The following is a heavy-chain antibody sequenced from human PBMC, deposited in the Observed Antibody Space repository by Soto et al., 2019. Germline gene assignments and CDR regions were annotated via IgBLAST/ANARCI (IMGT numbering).Heavy chain of an antibody. CDR1: GYTFTSYG. CDR2: ISAYNGNT. Sequence: GASVKVSCKASGYTFTSYGISWVRQAPGQGLEWMGWISAYNGNTSYAQKRQGRVTMTTDTSTSTAYMELRSLSTDDTGVYYCATDMDGHWFDPWGQGTLVTVSS. V-gene: IGHV1-18*04. CDR3: ATDMDGHWFDP. D-gene: IGHD2-2*03. J-gene: IGHJ5*02.